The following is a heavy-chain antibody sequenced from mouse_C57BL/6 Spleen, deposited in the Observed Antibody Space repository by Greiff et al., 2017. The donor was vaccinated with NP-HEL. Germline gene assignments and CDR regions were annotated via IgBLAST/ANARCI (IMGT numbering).Heavy chain of an antibody. Sequence: EVQRVESGEGLVKPGGSLKLSCAASGFTFSSYAMSWVRQTPEKRLEWVAYISSGGDYIYYADTVKGRFTISGDNARNTLYLQMSSLKSEDTAMYYCTRDNDYDSYAMDYWGQGTSVTVSS. CDR3: TRDNDYDSYAMDY. CDR1: GFTFSSYA. CDR2: ISSGGDYI. V-gene: IGHV5-9-1*02. D-gene: IGHD2-4*01. J-gene: IGHJ4*01.